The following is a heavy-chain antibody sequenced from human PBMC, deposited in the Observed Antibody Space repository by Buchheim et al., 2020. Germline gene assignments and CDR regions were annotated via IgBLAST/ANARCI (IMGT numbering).Heavy chain of an antibody. J-gene: IGHJ5*02. V-gene: IGHV4-31*03. CDR2: IYYSGST. Sequence: QVQLQESGPGLVKPSQTLSLTCTVSGGSISSGGYYWSWIRQHPGKGLEWIGYIYYSGSTYYNPSLKSRVTISVDTSKNQFSLRRSSVTAADTAVYYCARRSRLGRWRDWFDPWGQGTL. CDR1: GGSISSGGYY. CDR3: ARRSRLGRWRDWFDP. D-gene: IGHD4-23*01.